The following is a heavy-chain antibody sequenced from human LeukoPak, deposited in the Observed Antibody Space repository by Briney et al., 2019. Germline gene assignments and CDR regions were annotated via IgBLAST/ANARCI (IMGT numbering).Heavy chain of an antibody. J-gene: IGHJ4*02. CDR2: IDYGGGVT. Sequence: GGSLRLSCSASGFTLSAYTMKSVRPAPGKGPEWISYIDYGGGVTHYADSVKGRFTISRDNAENSLYLQMNSLRVEDTAVYYCTRDLEYWSQRVQVTVSS. CDR3: TRDLEY. CDR1: GFTLSAYT. V-gene: IGHV3-48*01.